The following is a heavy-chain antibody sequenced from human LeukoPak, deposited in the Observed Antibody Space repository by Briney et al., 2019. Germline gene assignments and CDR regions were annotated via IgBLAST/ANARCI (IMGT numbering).Heavy chain of an antibody. J-gene: IGHJ4*02. CDR2: INSDGSST. CDR1: GFIFTKYW. CDR3: VWTRGYSGYDCLDY. Sequence: GGSLRLSCAASGFIFTKYWMHWVRQAPGKGLVWVSRINSDGSSTSYADSVKGRFTISRDNAKNTLYLQMNSLRAEDTAVYYCVWTRGYSGYDCLDYWGQGTLVTVSS. D-gene: IGHD5-12*01. V-gene: IGHV3-74*01.